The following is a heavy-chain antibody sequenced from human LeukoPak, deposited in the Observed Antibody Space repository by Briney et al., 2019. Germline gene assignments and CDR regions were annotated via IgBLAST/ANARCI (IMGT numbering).Heavy chain of an antibody. CDR3: ARGRLEDYYYYYGMDV. CDR2: IYYSGST. CDR1: GGSISSYY. V-gene: IGHV4-59*01. J-gene: IGHJ6*02. D-gene: IGHD4/OR15-4a*01. Sequence: PSETLSLTCTVSGGSISSYYWSWIRQPPGKGLEWNGYIYYSGSTNYNPSLKSRVTISVDTSKNQFSLKLSSVTAADTAVYYCARGRLEDYYYYYGMDVWGQGTTVTVSS.